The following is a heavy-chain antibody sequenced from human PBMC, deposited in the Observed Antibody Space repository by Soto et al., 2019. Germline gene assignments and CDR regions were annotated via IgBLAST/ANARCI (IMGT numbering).Heavy chain of an antibody. V-gene: IGHV3-48*04. J-gene: IGHJ3*02. CDR1: GFTFSSYS. CDR3: ASFILGPLTDAFDI. Sequence: GGSLRLSCAASGFTFSSYSMNWVRQAPGKGLEWVSYISSSSSTIYYADSVKGRFTISRDNAKNSLYLQMNSLRAEDTAVYYRASFILGPLTDAFDIWGQGTMVTVSS. CDR2: ISSSSSTI. D-gene: IGHD7-27*01.